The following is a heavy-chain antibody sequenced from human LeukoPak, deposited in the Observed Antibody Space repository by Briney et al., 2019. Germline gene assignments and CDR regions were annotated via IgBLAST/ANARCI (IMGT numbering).Heavy chain of an antibody. CDR2: FDPEDGET. J-gene: IGHJ4*02. Sequence: ASVKVSCKVSGYTLTELSMHWVRQAPGKGLEWMGGFDPEDGETIYAQKFQGRVTMTRDTSISTAYMELSRLRSDDTAVYYCARAPLYYYDSSGLATIDYWGQGTLVTVSS. D-gene: IGHD3-22*01. V-gene: IGHV1-24*01. CDR3: ARAPLYYYDSSGLATIDY. CDR1: GYTLTELS.